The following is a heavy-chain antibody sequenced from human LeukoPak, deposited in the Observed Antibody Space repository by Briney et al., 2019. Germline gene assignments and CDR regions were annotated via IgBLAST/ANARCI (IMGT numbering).Heavy chain of an antibody. J-gene: IGHJ5*02. V-gene: IGHV4-39*07. Sequence: SETLSLTCTVSGGSISSSSYYWGWIRQPPGKGLEWIGSIYYSGSTYYNPSLKSRVTISVDTSKNQFSLKLSSVTAADTAVYYCARLGYSSGWYVWFDPWGQGTLVTVSS. CDR2: IYYSGST. D-gene: IGHD6-19*01. CDR1: GGSISSSSYY. CDR3: ARLGYSSGWYVWFDP.